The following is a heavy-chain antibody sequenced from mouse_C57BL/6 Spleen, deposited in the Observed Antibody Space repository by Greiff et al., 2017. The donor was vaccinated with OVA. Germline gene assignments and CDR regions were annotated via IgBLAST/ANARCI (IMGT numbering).Heavy chain of an antibody. V-gene: IGHV1-42*01. Sequence: VQLKQSGPELVKPGASVKISCKASGYSFTGYYMNWVKQSPEKSLEWIGEINPSTGGTTYNQKFKAKATLTVDKSSSTAYMQLKSLTSEDSAVYYWAYGGGGWFAYWGQGTLVTVSA. CDR1: GYSFTGYY. CDR3: AYGGGGWFAY. D-gene: IGHD1-1*01. CDR2: INPSTGGT. J-gene: IGHJ3*01.